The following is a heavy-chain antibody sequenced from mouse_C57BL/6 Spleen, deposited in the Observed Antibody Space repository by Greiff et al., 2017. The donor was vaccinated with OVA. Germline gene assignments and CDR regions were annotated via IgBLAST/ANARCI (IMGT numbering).Heavy chain of an antibody. CDR2: IHPNSGST. CDR3: ARRDYYGSRDFDV. D-gene: IGHD1-1*01. V-gene: IGHV1-64*01. J-gene: IGHJ1*03. CDR1: GYTFTSYW. Sequence: VQLQQPGAELVKPGASVKLSCKASGYTFTSYWMHWVKQRPGQGLEWIGMIHPNSGSTNYNEKFKSKATLTVDKSSSTAYMQLSSLTSEDSAVDYCARRDYYGSRDFDVWGTGTTVTVSS.